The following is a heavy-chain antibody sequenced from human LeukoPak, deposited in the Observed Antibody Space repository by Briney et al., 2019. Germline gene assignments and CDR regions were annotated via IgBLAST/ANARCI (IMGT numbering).Heavy chain of an antibody. CDR2: ISSSSSTI. Sequence: GGSLRLSCAASGFTFSSYSMNWVRQAPGKGLEWVSYISSSSSTIHYADSVKGRFTISRDNAKNSLYLQMNSLRDEDTAVYYCARDRAYSSSWYESRFDPWGQGTLVTVSS. CDR3: ARDRAYSSSWYESRFDP. V-gene: IGHV3-48*02. J-gene: IGHJ5*02. D-gene: IGHD6-13*01. CDR1: GFTFSSYS.